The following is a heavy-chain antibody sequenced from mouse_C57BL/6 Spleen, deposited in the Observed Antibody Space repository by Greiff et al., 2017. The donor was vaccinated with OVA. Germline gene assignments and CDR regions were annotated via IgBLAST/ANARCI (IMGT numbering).Heavy chain of an antibody. J-gene: IGHJ4*01. CDR1: GYTFTDYY. Sequence: QVQLQQSGAELVRPGASVKLSCKASGYTFTDYYINWVKQRPGQGLEWIARIYPGSGNTYYNEKFKGKATLTAEKSSSTAYMQLSSLTSEDSAVYFCARLGVNYAMDYWGQGTSVTVSS. CDR2: IYPGSGNT. D-gene: IGHD2-1*01. CDR3: ARLGVNYAMDY. V-gene: IGHV1-76*01.